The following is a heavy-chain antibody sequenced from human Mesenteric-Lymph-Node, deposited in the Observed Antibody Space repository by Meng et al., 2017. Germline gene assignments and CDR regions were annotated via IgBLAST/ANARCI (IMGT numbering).Heavy chain of an antibody. D-gene: IGHD6-13*01. J-gene: IGHJ5*02. Sequence: QVQCQESGPGIVKPSEPLSLTCVSPGGSISRINVWTWVRQPPGKGLEWIGEIYHSGSTNYNPSLKSRVTISVDKSKNQFSLKLSSVTAADTAVYYCARVAAAGNEWFDPWGQGTLVTVSS. CDR3: ARVAAAGNEWFDP. V-gene: IGHV4-4*02. CDR2: IYHSGST. CDR1: GGSISRINV.